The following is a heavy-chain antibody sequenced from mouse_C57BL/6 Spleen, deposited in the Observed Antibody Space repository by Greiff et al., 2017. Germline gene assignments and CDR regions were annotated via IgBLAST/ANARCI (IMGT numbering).Heavy chain of an antibody. CDR3: AREPTTPYAMDY. CDR2: IDPSDSET. Sequence: VQLQQPGAELVRPGSSVKLSCKASGYTFTSYWMHWVKQRPIQGLEWIGNIDPSDSETHYNQKFKDKATLTVDKSSSTAYMQLSSLTSEDSAVYYCAREPTTPYAMDYWGQGTSVTVSS. V-gene: IGHV1-52*01. D-gene: IGHD2-10*01. CDR1: GYTFTSYW. J-gene: IGHJ4*01.